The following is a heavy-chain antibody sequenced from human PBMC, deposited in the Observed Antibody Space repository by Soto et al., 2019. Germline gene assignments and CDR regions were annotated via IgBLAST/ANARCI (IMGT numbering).Heavy chain of an antibody. CDR1: GGSISSYY. V-gene: IGHV4-59*01. Sequence: PSETLSLTCTVSGGSISSYYWSWIRQPPGKGLEWIGYIYYSGSTNYNPSLKSRVTISVDTSKNQFSLKLSSVTAADTAVYYCARGLVVATHRSYYYYYYMDVWAKGTMVTVSS. CDR3: ARGLVVATHRSYYYYYYMDV. D-gene: IGHD2-15*01. CDR2: IYYSGST. J-gene: IGHJ6*03.